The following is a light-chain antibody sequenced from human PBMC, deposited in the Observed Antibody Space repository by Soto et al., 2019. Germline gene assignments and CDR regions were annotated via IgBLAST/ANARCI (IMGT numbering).Light chain of an antibody. CDR2: GIS. Sequence: EIVLTQSPATLSLSPGERATLSCRASQSVSSYLAWYQQKPGQAPRLLIYGISTRATGIPMRLSGSGSGTEFTLTISSLQSEDFAVYYCQQYNNWPPTFGQGTKVDIK. J-gene: IGKJ1*01. CDR3: QQYNNWPPT. V-gene: IGKV3-15*01. CDR1: QSVSSY.